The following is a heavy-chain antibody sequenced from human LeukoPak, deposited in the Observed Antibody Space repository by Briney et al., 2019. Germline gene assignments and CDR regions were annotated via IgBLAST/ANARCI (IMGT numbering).Heavy chain of an antibody. Sequence: PSQTLSLTCTVSSDSFKSGTYFWGWVRQHPGRGREWVGYISYSGSAFYDPSLKGRASISIDTSRRQFSLRVRSVTAADTAVYYCARAPAMAYFDYWGQGTLVSVSS. CDR1: SDSFKSGTYF. V-gene: IGHV4-31*03. CDR3: ARAPAMAYFDY. D-gene: IGHD3-16*01. J-gene: IGHJ4*02. CDR2: ISYSGSA.